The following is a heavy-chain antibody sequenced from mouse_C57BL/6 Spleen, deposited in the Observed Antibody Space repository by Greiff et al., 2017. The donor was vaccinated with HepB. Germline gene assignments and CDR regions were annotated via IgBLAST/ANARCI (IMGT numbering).Heavy chain of an antibody. CDR2: IDPSDSET. CDR3: ARSLAITTVVADYFDY. Sequence: VQLQQPGAELVRPGSSVKLSCKASGYTFTSYWMHWVKQRPIQGLEWIGNIDPSDSETHYNQKFKDKATLTVDKSSSTAYMQLSSLTSEDSAVYYCARSLAITTVVADYFDYWGQGTTLTVSS. D-gene: IGHD1-1*01. V-gene: IGHV1-52*01. J-gene: IGHJ2*01. CDR1: GYTFTSYW.